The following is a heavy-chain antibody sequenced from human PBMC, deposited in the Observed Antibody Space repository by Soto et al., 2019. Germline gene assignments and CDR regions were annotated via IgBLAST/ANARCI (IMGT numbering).Heavy chain of an antibody. CDR2: ISGSGGST. CDR1: GFTFSSYA. J-gene: IGHJ4*02. V-gene: IGHV3-23*01. CDR3: AKDFLGGNYIMPGYFDY. D-gene: IGHD4-4*01. Sequence: EVQLLESGGGLVQPGGSLRLSCAASGFTFSSYAMSWVRQAPGKGLEWVSAISGSGGSTYYADSVKGRFTISRDNSKNTLYLQMNSLRAEDTAVYYCAKDFLGGNYIMPGYFDYWGQGTLVTVSS.